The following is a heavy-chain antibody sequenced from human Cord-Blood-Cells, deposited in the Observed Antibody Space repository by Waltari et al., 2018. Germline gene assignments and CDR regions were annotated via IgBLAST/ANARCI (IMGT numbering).Heavy chain of an antibody. J-gene: IGHJ4*02. CDR3: ARDQRITGTDY. CDR2: ISSSGSTI. Sequence: EVQLVESGGGLVQPGGSLRLSCAASGFTFSSYEMNWVRQAPGKGLEWVSYISSSGSTIYYADSVKGRFTISRDNAKNSLYLQMNSLRAEDTAVYYCARDQRITGTDYWGQGTLVTVSS. V-gene: IGHV3-48*03. CDR1: GFTFSSYE. D-gene: IGHD1-20*01.